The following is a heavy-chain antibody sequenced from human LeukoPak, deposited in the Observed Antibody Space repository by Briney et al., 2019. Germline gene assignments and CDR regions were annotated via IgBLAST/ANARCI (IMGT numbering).Heavy chain of an antibody. CDR1: GFTCSSYS. CDR2: ISSSSSYI. Sequence: GGSLRLSCAACGFTCSSYSMNWVRQAPGKGLEWVSSISSSSSYIYYADSVKGRFTISRDNAKNSLYLQMNSLRAEDTAVYYCARETVVPEGYFDLWGRGTLVTVSS. D-gene: IGHD3-22*01. V-gene: IGHV3-21*01. CDR3: ARETVVPEGYFDL. J-gene: IGHJ2*01.